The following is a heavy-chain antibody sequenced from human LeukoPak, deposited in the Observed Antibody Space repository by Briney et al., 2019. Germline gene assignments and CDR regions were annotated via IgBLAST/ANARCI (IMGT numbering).Heavy chain of an antibody. CDR3: ARDGFSSGWFN. V-gene: IGHV3-11*06. D-gene: IGHD6-19*01. CDR2: ISGSSDYT. J-gene: IGHJ3*01. Sequence: GGSPRLSCAASGFTFGDYYMSWIRQAPGKGLEWISSISGSSDYTPYADFLKGRVTISRDNAKNSLYLQLNSLSVEDTAVYYCARDGFSSGWFNWGQGTMVTVSS. CDR1: GFTFGDYY.